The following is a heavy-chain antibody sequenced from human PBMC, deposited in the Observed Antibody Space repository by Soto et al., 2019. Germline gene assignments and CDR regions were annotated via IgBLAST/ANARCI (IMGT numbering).Heavy chain of an antibody. CDR3: ASGDGSGSYLAPFDY. Sequence: QMQLVQSGAEVKKTGSSVKVSCKASGYTFTYRYLHWVRQAPGQALEWMGWITPFNGNTNYAQKFQDRVTITRDRSMSTAYTELSSLRSEDTAMYYCASGDGSGSYLAPFDYWGQGTLVTVSS. V-gene: IGHV1-45*02. CDR2: ITPFNGNT. J-gene: IGHJ4*02. CDR1: GYTFTYRY. D-gene: IGHD3-10*01.